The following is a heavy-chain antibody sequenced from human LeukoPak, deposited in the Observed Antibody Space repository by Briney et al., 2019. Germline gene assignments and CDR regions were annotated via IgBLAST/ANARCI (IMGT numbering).Heavy chain of an antibody. CDR3: ARGGLYYDILTGYSTPNWFDP. J-gene: IGHJ5*02. V-gene: IGHV4-59*01. Sequence: SETLSLTCTVSGGSISGYYWVWIRQPPGKGLEWIGYIYYSGSTNYNPSLKSRVTISVDTSKNQFSLKLSSVTAADTAVYYCARGGLYYDILTGYSTPNWFDPWGQGTLVTVSS. D-gene: IGHD3-9*01. CDR2: IYYSGST. CDR1: GGSISGYY.